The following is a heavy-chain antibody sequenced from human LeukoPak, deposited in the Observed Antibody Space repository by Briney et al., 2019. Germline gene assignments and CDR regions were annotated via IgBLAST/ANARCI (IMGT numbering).Heavy chain of an antibody. CDR2: IIPIGDIP. Sequence: SVKVSCKASGGTFSSYAITWVRQAPGQGLEWMGRIIPIGDIPNYAQKFQGRITITADKRTSTVYMELSSLRSEDTAVYYCASAPHFDYWGQGTLVTVSS. V-gene: IGHV1-69*04. J-gene: IGHJ4*02. CDR3: ASAPHFDY. CDR1: GGTFSSYA.